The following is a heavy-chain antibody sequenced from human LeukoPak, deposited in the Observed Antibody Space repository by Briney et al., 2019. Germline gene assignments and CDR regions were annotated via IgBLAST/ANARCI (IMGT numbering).Heavy chain of an antibody. D-gene: IGHD3-10*01. CDR3: ARAKGVRGVGAFDI. CDR1: GGSISSGDYY. Sequence: PSETLSLTCTVSGGSISSGDYYWSWIRQPPGKGLEWIGYIYYSGSTYYNPSLKGRVTISVDTSKNQFSLKLSSVTAADTAVYYCARAKGVRGVGAFDIWGQGTMVTVSS. CDR2: IYYSGST. J-gene: IGHJ3*02. V-gene: IGHV4-30-4*08.